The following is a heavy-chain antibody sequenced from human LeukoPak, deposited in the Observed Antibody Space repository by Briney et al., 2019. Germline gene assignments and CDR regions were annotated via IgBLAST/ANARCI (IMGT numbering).Heavy chain of an antibody. CDR1: GFTVSSNY. CDR2: IYSGGST. D-gene: IGHD7-27*01. J-gene: IGHJ1*01. Sequence: GGSLRLSCAASGFTVSSNYMSWVRQAPGKGLEWVSVIYSGGSTYYADSVKGRFTISRDNSKSTLYLQMNSLRAEDTAVYYCASPGVAGLIQHWGQGTLVTVSS. V-gene: IGHV3-53*01. CDR3: ASPGVAGLIQH.